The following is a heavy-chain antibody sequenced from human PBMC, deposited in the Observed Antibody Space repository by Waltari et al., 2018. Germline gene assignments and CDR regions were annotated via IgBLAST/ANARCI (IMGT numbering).Heavy chain of an antibody. V-gene: IGHV3-30*18. Sequence: QVEESGGGVVQPGGSLSLSWVASGYTFPNYGMHWVRQAPGKGLEWLAVISSDGSNKYYEDSVKGRFTVSRDNSKNSVYLQMNSLRPEDTALYFCAKAGGIHNYPLDPWGQGTLVTVSS. CDR2: ISSDGSNK. CDR3: AKAGGIHNYPLDP. D-gene: IGHD1-26*01. J-gene: IGHJ5*02. CDR1: GYTFPNYG.